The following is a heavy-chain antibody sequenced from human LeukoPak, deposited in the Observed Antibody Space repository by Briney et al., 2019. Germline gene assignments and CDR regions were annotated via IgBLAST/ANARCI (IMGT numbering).Heavy chain of an antibody. J-gene: IGHJ4*02. V-gene: IGHV1-2*02. CDR2: INPNSGGT. CDR3: ARYYSNYRSRVFDY. D-gene: IGHD4-11*01. CDR1: GYTFTGYY. Sequence: ASVKVSCKASGYTFTGYYMHWVRQAPGQGLEWMGWINPNSGGTNYAQKFQGRVTMTRDTSISTAYMELSRLRSDDTAVYYCARYYSNYRSRVFDYWGQGTLVTVSS.